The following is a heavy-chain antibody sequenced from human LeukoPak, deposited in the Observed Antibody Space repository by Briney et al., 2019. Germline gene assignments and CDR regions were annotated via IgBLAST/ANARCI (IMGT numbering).Heavy chain of an antibody. CDR2: ISAYNGNT. V-gene: IGHV1-18*01. CDR3: ARGSPYDYGDYDLWDY. Sequence: ASVKVSCKASGYTFTSYGISWVRQAPGQGLEWMGWISAYNGNTNYAQKLQGRVTMTTDTSTSTAHMDLRSLRSDDTAVYYCARGSPYDYGDYDLWDYWGQGTLVTVSS. CDR1: GYTFTSYG. J-gene: IGHJ4*02. D-gene: IGHD4-17*01.